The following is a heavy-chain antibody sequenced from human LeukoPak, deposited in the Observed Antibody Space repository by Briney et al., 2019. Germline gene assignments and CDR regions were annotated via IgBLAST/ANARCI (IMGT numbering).Heavy chain of an antibody. CDR2: ISYDGSNK. Sequence: GGSLRLSCAASGFTFSSYAMHWVRQAPGKGLEWVAVISYDGSNKYYADSVKGRFTISRDNSKNTLYLQMNSLRAEDTAVYYCARESSSSLTGSDYWGQGTLVTVSS. CDR1: GFTFSSYA. J-gene: IGHJ4*02. CDR3: ARESSSSLTGSDY. D-gene: IGHD6-13*01. V-gene: IGHV3-30-3*01.